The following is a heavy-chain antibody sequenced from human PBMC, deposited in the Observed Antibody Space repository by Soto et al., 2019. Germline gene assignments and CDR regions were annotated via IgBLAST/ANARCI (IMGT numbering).Heavy chain of an antibody. CDR3: AAGGGLPRYY. D-gene: IGHD5-12*01. CDR2: IYHSGNT. Sequence: SETLSLTCPVSGGSIGGSSCYWTWIRQPPGKGLEWIGYIYHSGNTYYNPSLKSRVTISVDRSKNQFSLKLSSVTAADTAVYYCAAGGGLPRYYWGQGTLVTVSS. V-gene: IGHV4-30-2*01. CDR1: GGSIGGSSCY. J-gene: IGHJ4*02.